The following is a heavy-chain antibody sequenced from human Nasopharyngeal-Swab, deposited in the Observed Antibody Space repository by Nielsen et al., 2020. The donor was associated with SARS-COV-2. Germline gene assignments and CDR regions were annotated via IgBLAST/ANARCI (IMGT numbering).Heavy chain of an antibody. CDR3: AKSSGGSPRRAFDI. D-gene: IGHD2-15*01. V-gene: IGHV3-30*18. J-gene: IGHJ3*02. CDR1: GFTFSSYG. Sequence: SLKISRAASGFTFSSYGMHWVRQAPGKGLEWVAVISYDGSNKYYADSVKGRFTISRDNSKNTLYLQMNSLRAEDTAVYYCAKSSGGSPRRAFDIWGQGTMVTVPS. CDR2: ISYDGSNK.